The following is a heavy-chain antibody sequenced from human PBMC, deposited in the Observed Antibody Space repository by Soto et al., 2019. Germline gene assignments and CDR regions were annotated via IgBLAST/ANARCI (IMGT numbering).Heavy chain of an antibody. CDR2: INPKNGVT. V-gene: IGHV1-2*02. J-gene: IGHJ5*02. Sequence: PEKVSCKASGYSITGYYLHWVRQAPGQGLEWMGWINPKNGVTKYGQKFQGRLTMTRDTSTSTAYMELSRLQSDDTAVYYCAKEGVFVARPPQNWFDPSCEGVLVSV. CDR1: GYSITGYY. CDR3: AKEGVFVARPPQNWFDP. D-gene: IGHD2-21*01.